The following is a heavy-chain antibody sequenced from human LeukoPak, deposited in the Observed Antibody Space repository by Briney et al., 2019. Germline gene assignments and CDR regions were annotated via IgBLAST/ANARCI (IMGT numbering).Heavy chain of an antibody. Sequence: SETLSLTCAVYGGSFSGYYWSWIRQPPGKGLEWIGEINHSGSTNYNPSLKSRVTISVDTSKNQLSLKLSSVTAADTAVYYCARGGTYYDFWSGSYFDYWGQGTLVTVSS. CDR1: GGSFSGYY. CDR3: ARGGTYYDFWSGSYFDY. D-gene: IGHD3-3*01. CDR2: INHSGST. J-gene: IGHJ4*02. V-gene: IGHV4-34*01.